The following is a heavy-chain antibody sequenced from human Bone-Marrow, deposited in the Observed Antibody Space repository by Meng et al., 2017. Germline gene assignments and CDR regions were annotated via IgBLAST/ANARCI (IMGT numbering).Heavy chain of an antibody. CDR1: GGSISSYY. CDR2: IYYSGST. CDR3: ARDRLNWFDP. Sequence: QVQLQESGPGLVKPSGTLSLTCTVSGGSISSYYWSWIRQPPGKGLEWIAYIYYSGSTNYNPSLKSRVTISVDTSKNQFSLKLNSVTAADTAVYYCARDRLNWFDPWGQGTLVTVSS. D-gene: IGHD6-25*01. V-gene: IGHV4-59*08. J-gene: IGHJ5*02.